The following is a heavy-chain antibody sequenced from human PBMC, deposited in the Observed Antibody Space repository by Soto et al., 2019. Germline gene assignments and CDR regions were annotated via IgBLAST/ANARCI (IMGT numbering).Heavy chain of an antibody. CDR2: IQSGGTT. V-gene: IGHV3-66*01. Sequence: GGSLRLSCAASGFTVSSKYMTWVRQAPGKGLEWVSLIQSGGTTYYADSVKGRFTISRDTSENTLHLQMDSLRVEDTAVYYCAWYDVLCDGGRCYGMPFDVWRKGTTVTVSS. CDR1: GFTVSSKY. J-gene: IGHJ6*03. D-gene: IGHD2-15*01. CDR3: AWYDVLCDGGRCYGMPFDV.